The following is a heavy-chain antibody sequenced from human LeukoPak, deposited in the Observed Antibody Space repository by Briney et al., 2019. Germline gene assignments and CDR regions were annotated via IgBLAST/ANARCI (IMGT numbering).Heavy chain of an antibody. CDR3: ARHDVVVVVAAVGGWFDP. Sequence: KPSETLSLTCAVYGGSFSGYYWSWIRQPPGKGLEWIGEINHSGSTYYNPSLKSRVTISVDTSKNQFSLKLSSVTAADTAVYYCARHDVVVVVAAVGGWFDPWGQGTLVTVSS. CDR2: INHSGST. CDR1: GGSFSGYY. J-gene: IGHJ5*02. V-gene: IGHV4-34*01. D-gene: IGHD2-15*01.